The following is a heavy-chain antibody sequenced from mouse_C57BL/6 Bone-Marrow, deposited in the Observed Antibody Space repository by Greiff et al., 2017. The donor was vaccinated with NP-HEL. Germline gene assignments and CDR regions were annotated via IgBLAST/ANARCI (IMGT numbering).Heavy chain of an antibody. D-gene: IGHD4-1*01. Sequence: EVKLVESGGGLVQPGGSLKLSCAASGFTFSDYGMAWVRQAPRKGPEWVAFISNLAYSIYYADTVTGRFPISRENAKNTLYQEMSSLRSEDTAMYYCARRNWDGDYFDYWGQGTTLTVSS. CDR1: GFTFSDYG. V-gene: IGHV5-15*01. J-gene: IGHJ2*01. CDR3: ARRNWDGDYFDY. CDR2: ISNLAYSI.